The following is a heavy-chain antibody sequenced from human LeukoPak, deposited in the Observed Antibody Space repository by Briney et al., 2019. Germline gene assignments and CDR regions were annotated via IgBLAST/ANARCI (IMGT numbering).Heavy chain of an antibody. CDR3: ARSANTSSGWYTGSYYFDY. CDR1: GSTFSTFA. D-gene: IGHD6-19*01. CDR2: IFPSGGEI. Sequence: GGSLRLSCAASGSTFSTFAMIWVRQPPGKGLEWVSSIFPSGGEIHYADSVRGRFTISRDNAKNSLYLQMNSLRAEDTAVYYCARSANTSSGWYTGSYYFDYWGQGTLVTVSS. V-gene: IGHV3-21*01. J-gene: IGHJ4*02.